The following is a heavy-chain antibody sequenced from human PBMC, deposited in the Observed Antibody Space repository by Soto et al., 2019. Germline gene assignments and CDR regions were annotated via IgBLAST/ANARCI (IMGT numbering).Heavy chain of an antibody. Sequence: GGSMKLSCAASGFTFCNAWMAWVRQAPGKGLEWVGRIKSKTDGGTTDYAAPVKGRFTISRDDSKNTLYLQMNSLKTEDTAVYYCTKDVGLIAAAWGTFDYWGQGTLVTVSS. J-gene: IGHJ4*02. CDR2: IKSKTDGGTT. V-gene: IGHV3-15*07. CDR3: TKDVGLIAAAWGTFDY. CDR1: GFTFCNAW. D-gene: IGHD6-13*01.